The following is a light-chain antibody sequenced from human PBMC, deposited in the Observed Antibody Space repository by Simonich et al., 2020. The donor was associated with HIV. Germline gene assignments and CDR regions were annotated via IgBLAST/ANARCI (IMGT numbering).Light chain of an antibody. CDR3: QQYNNWPPWT. CDR1: QSLLSNNKNF. J-gene: IGKJ1*01. CDR2: WES. Sequence: DIVMTQSPDSLPVSLGERATINCKFSQSLLSNNKNFLAWYQQKPVQPPKLLLYWESTRESGVPDRLSGSGSWTDVTLTISSLQAEDVAVYYCQQYNNWPPWTFGQGTKVEIK. V-gene: IGKV4-1*01.